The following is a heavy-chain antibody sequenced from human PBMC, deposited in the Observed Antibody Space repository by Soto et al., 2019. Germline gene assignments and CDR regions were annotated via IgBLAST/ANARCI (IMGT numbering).Heavy chain of an antibody. CDR2: IYYSGST. V-gene: IGHV4-31*03. J-gene: IGHJ1*01. D-gene: IGHD4-4*01. Sequence: QVQLQESGPGLVKPSQTLSLTCTASGGSISSGGYYWSWIRQHPGKGLEWIGYIYYSGSTYYNPSLKSRVTISVDTSKNQFSLKLSSVTAADTAVYYCARLDVGWALQPYFQHWGQGTLVTVSS. CDR1: GGSISSGGYY. CDR3: ARLDVGWALQPYFQH.